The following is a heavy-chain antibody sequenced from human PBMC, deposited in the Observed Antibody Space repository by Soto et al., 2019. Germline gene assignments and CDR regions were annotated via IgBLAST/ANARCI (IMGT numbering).Heavy chain of an antibody. V-gene: IGHV3-11*01. CDR3: ARSRFGPPNGVYFDY. CDR1: GFTFSDYY. CDR2: ISSSGSTI. D-gene: IGHD3-10*01. Sequence: PGGSLRLSCAASGFTFSDYYMSWIRQAPGKGLEWVSYISSSGSTIYYADSAKGRFTISRDNAKNSLYLQMNSLRAEDTAVYYCARSRFGPPNGVYFDYWGQGTLVTVSS. J-gene: IGHJ4*02.